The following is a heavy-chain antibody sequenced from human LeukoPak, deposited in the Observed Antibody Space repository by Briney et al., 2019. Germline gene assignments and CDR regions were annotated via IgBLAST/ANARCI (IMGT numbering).Heavy chain of an antibody. J-gene: IGHJ5*02. CDR2: IYSGGST. Sequence: GGSLRLSCEGSGFTVSSNYMTWVRQAPGKGLEWVSVIYSGGSTYYADSVRGRFTISRDNSKNTLYLHMNSLRPEDTAVYYCARGLGGSWGQGSLVTVSS. CDR1: GFTVSSNY. D-gene: IGHD1-26*01. V-gene: IGHV3-66*02. CDR3: ARGLGGS.